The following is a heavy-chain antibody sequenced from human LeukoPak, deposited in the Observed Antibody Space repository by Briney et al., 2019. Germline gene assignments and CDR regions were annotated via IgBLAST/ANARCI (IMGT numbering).Heavy chain of an antibody. CDR3: AREATAIQSGIY. CDR1: GGSISSSSYY. D-gene: IGHD2-21*02. Sequence: SETLSLTCTVSGGSISSSSYYWGWIRQPPGKGLEWIGSIYYSGSTYYNPSLKSRVTISVDTSKNQFSLKLSSVTAADTAVYYCAREATAIQSGIYWGQGTLVTVPS. V-gene: IGHV4-39*07. J-gene: IGHJ4*02. CDR2: IYYSGST.